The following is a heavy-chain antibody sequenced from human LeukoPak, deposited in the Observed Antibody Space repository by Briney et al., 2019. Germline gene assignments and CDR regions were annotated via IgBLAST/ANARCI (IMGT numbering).Heavy chain of an antibody. V-gene: IGHV4-59*01. CDR2: IYYSGST. Sequence: SETLSLTCTVSGGSISSYYWSWIRQPPGKGQEWIGYIYYSGSTNYNPSLKSRVTISVDTSKNQFSLKLSSVTAADTAVYYCARDLWFGELSDWGQGTLVTVSS. J-gene: IGHJ4*02. CDR3: ARDLWFGELSD. CDR1: GGSISSYY. D-gene: IGHD3-10*01.